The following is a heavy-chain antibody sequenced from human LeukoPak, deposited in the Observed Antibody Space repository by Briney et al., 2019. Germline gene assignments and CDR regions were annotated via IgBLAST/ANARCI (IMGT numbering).Heavy chain of an antibody. CDR3: AREGWLGYYYYGMDV. CDR2: ISSSSSTI. CDR1: GFTFSSYS. J-gene: IGHJ6*02. Sequence: GGSLRLSCAASGFTFSSYSMNWVRQAPGKGLEWVSYISSSSSTIYYADSVKGRFTISRDNAKNSLYLQMNSLRAEDTAVYYCAREGWLGYYYYGMDVWGQGTTVTVSS. V-gene: IGHV3-48*01. D-gene: IGHD3-22*01.